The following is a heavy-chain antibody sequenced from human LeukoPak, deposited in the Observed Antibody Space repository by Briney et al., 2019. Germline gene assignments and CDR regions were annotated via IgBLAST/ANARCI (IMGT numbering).Heavy chain of an antibody. J-gene: IGHJ4*02. Sequence: PGGSLRLSCAPSGFSSSDYEMNWVRQSPAKGLEWVSNIRPNGGTKYYAGSVKGRFTISRDNAKNSLYLQMNSLRAEDTGVYFCSKLAVASADSWGQGTLVTVSS. D-gene: IGHD6-19*01. CDR1: GFSSSDYE. CDR3: SKLAVASADS. V-gene: IGHV3-48*03. CDR2: IRPNGGTK.